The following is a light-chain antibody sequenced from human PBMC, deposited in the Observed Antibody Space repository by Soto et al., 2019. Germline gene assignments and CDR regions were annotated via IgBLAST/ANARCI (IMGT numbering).Light chain of an antibody. Sequence: QSALTQPPSVSAAPGQKVTISCSGTSSNIGNNDVSWYQQLPGAAPKLLIYDNNKRPSGIPDRFSGSKSGTSATLGITGLQTGDEGDYYCGKWDSSLSAGVFGGGTKLTVL. V-gene: IGLV1-51*01. CDR3: GKWDSSLSAGV. J-gene: IGLJ2*01. CDR1: SSNIGNND. CDR2: DNN.